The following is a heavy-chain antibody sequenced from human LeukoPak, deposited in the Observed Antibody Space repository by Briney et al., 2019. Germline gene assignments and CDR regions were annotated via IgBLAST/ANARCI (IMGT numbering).Heavy chain of an antibody. Sequence: SETLSLTCTVSGGSISSYYWSWIRQSPGKGLEWIGYIYYSGSTYYNPSLTSRVTISVDTSKNQFSLRLTSVTAADTAVYYCARGGVGATFCDYWGQGTLVTVSS. CDR1: GGSISSYY. CDR3: ARGGVGATFCDY. D-gene: IGHD1-26*01. CDR2: IYYSGST. V-gene: IGHV4-59*08. J-gene: IGHJ4*02.